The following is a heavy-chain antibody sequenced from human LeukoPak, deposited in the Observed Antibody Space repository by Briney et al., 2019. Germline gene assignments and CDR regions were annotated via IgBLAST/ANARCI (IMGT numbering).Heavy chain of an antibody. CDR1: GYTFTGDY. V-gene: IGHV1-2*02. J-gene: IGHJ6*02. CDR3: SAYSRAQLHYYYGMDV. D-gene: IGHD6-13*01. CDR2: INPNSGGT. Sequence: GASVKVSCKASGYTFTGDYMHWVRQAPGQGLEWMGWINPNSGGTNYAQKFQGRVTMTRDTSISTAYMELSRLRSDDTAVYYCSAYSRAQLHYYYGMDVWGQGTTVTVSS.